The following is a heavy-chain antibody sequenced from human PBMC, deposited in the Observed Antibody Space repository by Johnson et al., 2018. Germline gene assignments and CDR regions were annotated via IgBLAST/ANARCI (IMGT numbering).Heavy chain of an antibody. V-gene: IGHV3-72*01. CDR1: GFTLSDHY. J-gene: IGHJ3*02. D-gene: IGHD3-16*01. Sequence: VQLVESGGGLVQPGGSLRLSCEASGFTLSDHYMDWVRQTPGKGLEWVGRSRSKGSGYTTEYAASVKGRFTFSRDESRNSLFLQMTSLRTDDTAVYYCGQVCVYIGGTDAFERWGQGTMVTVST. CDR3: GQVCVYIGGTDAFER. CDR2: SRSKGSGYTT.